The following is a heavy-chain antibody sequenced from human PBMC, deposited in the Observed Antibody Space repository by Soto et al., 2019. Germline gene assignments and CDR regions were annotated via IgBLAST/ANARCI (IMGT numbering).Heavy chain of an antibody. CDR1: GGSISSSSYY. D-gene: IGHD2-15*01. J-gene: IGHJ5*02. CDR3: ARRQSSPWFDP. CDR2: IYYSGST. V-gene: IGHV4-39*01. Sequence: QLQLQESGPGLVKPSETLSLTCTVSGGSISSSSYYSGWIRQPPGKGLEGIGNIYYSGSTYYNPSLKSRVTISVDTSKNQFSLKLSSVTAADTAVYYCARRQSSPWFDPWSQGTLVTVSS.